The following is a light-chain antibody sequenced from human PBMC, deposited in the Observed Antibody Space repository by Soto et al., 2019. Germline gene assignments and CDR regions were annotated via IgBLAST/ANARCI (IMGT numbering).Light chain of an antibody. V-gene: IGLV2-14*01. CDR2: DVS. CDR3: NSYTSSSTPDV. Sequence: QSALTQPASVSGSPGQSITISCTGTSSDVGGSNYVSWYQQHPGKAPKLMLYDVSNRPSGVSNRFSGSESGNTASLTISGLQVEDEADYDCNSYTSSSTPDVFGTGTKLTVL. J-gene: IGLJ1*01. CDR1: SSDVGGSNY.